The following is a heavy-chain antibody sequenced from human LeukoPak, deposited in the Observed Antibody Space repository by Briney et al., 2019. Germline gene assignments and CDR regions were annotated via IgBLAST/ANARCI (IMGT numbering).Heavy chain of an antibody. CDR2: ISGSGGST. V-gene: IGHV3-23*01. Sequence: PGGSLRLSCAASGFTFSSYAMSWVRQAPGKGLEWVSAISGSGGSTYYADSVKGRFTISRDNPKNTLYLQMNSLRAEDTAVYYCAKALDYYDSSGYYDYWGQGTLVTVSS. CDR1: GFTFSSYA. D-gene: IGHD3-22*01. J-gene: IGHJ4*02. CDR3: AKALDYYDSSGYYDY.